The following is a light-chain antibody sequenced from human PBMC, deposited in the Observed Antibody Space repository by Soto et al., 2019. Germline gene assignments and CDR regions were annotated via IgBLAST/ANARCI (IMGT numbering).Light chain of an antibody. V-gene: IGKV2-28*01. CDR2: LGS. J-gene: IGKJ4*01. Sequence: EIVMTQSPLSLPVTPGEPASISCRSNQSLMRSNGYNYLDWYLQKPGQSPHLMIFLGSHRASGVPDRFSGSGSGTDFTLKISRVEAEDVGVYYCMQGRQTPLTFGGGTKVEIK. CDR3: MQGRQTPLT. CDR1: QSLMRSNGYNY.